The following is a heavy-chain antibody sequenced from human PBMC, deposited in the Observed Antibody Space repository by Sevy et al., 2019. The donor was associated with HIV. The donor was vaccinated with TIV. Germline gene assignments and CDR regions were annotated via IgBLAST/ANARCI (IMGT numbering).Heavy chain of an antibody. CDR3: ARGYYDSSGYYPNYYFHY. Sequence: SETLSLTCTVSGGSIGSYYWSWIRQPPGKGLEWIGFIYYTGSTNYNPSLKSRVTISLDTSKIQFTLKLSSVTAADTAVYYSARGYYDSSGYYPNYYFHYWGQGTLVTVSS. J-gene: IGHJ4*02. D-gene: IGHD3-22*01. CDR1: GGSIGSYY. CDR2: IYYTGST. V-gene: IGHV4-59*01.